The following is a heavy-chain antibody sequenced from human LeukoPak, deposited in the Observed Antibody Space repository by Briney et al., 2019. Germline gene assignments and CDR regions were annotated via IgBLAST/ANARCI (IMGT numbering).Heavy chain of an antibody. CDR3: ARGTVTNYFDY. Sequence: GGSLRLSCAASGFSFTNAWMSWVRQAPGKGLEWVSSISSSSSYIYYADSVKGRFTISRDNAKNSLYLQMNSLRAEDTAVYYCARGTVTNYFDYWGQGTLVTVSS. D-gene: IGHD4-17*01. CDR2: ISSSSSYI. J-gene: IGHJ4*02. V-gene: IGHV3-21*01. CDR1: GFSFTNAW.